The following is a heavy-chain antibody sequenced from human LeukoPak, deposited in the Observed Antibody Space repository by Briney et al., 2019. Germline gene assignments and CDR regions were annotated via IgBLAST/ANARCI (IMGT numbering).Heavy chain of an antibody. CDR3: ACHSSSWYQGWFDP. V-gene: IGHV4-59*01. CDR2: IYYSGST. D-gene: IGHD6-13*01. Sequence: PSETLSLTCTVSGGSISSYYWGWIRQPPGKGLEWIGYIYYSGSTNYNPSLKSRVTISVDTSKNQFSLKLSSVTAADTAVYYCACHSSSWYQGWFDPWGQGTLVTVSS. CDR1: GGSISSYY. J-gene: IGHJ5*02.